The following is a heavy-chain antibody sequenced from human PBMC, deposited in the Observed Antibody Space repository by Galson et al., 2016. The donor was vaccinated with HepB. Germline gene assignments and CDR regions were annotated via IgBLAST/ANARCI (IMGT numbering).Heavy chain of an antibody. V-gene: IGHV4-39*01. CDR1: GDSLNDYY. CDR2: VFSNGDP. D-gene: IGHD2-21*01. CDR3: ARHGRRRPLF. J-gene: IGHJ4*02. Sequence: SETLSLTCTVSGDSLNDYYWAWIRQSPGRGLEWIGSVFSNGDPFYIPSLKRRVSMSIDTSKSQVSLRLTSVTATDTAYYYCARHGRRRPLFWGQGILVIVSS.